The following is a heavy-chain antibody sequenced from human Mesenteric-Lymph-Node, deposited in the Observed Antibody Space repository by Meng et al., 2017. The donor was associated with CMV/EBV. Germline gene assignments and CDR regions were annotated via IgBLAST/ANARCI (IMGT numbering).Heavy chain of an antibody. D-gene: IGHD6-6*01. J-gene: IGHJ4*02. Sequence: GGSLRLSCAASGFNFGIYWMSWVRQAPGKGLEWVSYISSSSSTIYYADSVKGRFTISRDSAKNTLYLQMNSLRAEDTAVYYCARDLGIAALPYYFDYWGQGTLVTVSS. CDR3: ARDLGIAALPYYFDY. CDR2: ISSSSSTI. CDR1: GFNFGIYW. V-gene: IGHV3-48*04.